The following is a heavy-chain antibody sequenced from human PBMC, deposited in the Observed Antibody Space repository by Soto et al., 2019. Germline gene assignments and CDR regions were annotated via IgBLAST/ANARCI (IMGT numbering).Heavy chain of an antibody. Sequence: PGRSLRLSCTVAGFAFNNYGINWVRQAPGKGLEWVSSISKSDYTYYSDSVKGRFTISRDNAKNSVSLQMNTLRVEDTAVYYCAREDSIIIPAVSDFWGQGTLVTASS. J-gene: IGHJ4*02. CDR1: GFAFNNYG. V-gene: IGHV3-21*01. CDR3: AREDSIIIPAVSDF. D-gene: IGHD2-2*01. CDR2: ISKSDYT.